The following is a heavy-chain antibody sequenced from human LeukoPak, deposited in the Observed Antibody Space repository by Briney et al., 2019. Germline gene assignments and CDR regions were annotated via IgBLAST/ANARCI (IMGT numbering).Heavy chain of an antibody. CDR2: IKQDGSEK. CDR3: ARDGDSSSHPYYYYYMDV. Sequence: PGGSLRLSCAASGFTFSSYWMSWVREAPGKGLERVANIKQDGSEKYYVDSVKGRFTISRDNAKNSLYLQMNSLRAEDTAVYYCARDGDSSSHPYYYYYMDVWGKGTTVTVSS. J-gene: IGHJ6*03. CDR1: GFTFSSYW. D-gene: IGHD6-6*01. V-gene: IGHV3-7*01.